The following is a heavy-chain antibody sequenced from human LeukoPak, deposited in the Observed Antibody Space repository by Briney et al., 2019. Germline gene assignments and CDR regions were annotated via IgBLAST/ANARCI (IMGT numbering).Heavy chain of an antibody. CDR3: ARGCSGGSCYQERAYYYYYGMDV. D-gene: IGHD2-15*01. CDR2: ISSNGGST. CDR1: GFTFSSYA. Sequence: GGSLRLSCAASGFTFSSYAMHWVRQAPGKGLEYVSAISSNGGSTYYANSVKGRFTISRDNSKNTLYLQMGSLRAEDMAVYYCARGCSGGSCYQERAYYYYYGMDVWGQGTTVTVSS. J-gene: IGHJ6*02. V-gene: IGHV3-64*01.